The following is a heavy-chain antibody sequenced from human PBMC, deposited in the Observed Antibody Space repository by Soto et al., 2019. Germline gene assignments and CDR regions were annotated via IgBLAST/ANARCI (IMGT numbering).Heavy chain of an antibody. V-gene: IGHV1-69*01. D-gene: IGHD1-26*01. CDR1: GGTFSSYA. CDR2: IIPTFGTA. Sequence: QVQLVQSWAEVKKPGSSVKVSCKASGGTFSSYAISWVRQAPGPGLEWMGGIIPTFGTANYAQKFQGRSTITADESTSTAYMELSSLRSEDTAVYYCARFMAEGGATMYDVDYWGQGTLVTVSS. J-gene: IGHJ4*02. CDR3: ARFMAEGGATMYDVDY.